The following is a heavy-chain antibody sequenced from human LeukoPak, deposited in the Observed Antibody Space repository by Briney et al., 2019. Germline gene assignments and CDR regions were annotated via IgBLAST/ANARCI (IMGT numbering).Heavy chain of an antibody. CDR2: FDPEDDEK. CDR3: AISIVGAAEILY. D-gene: IGHD1-26*01. V-gene: IGHV1-24*01. J-gene: IGHJ4*02. Sequence: GASVKVSCKLSGDTLTELSMHWVRHSPAKGLEWMGSFDPEDDEKIYARNFQGRLTMTDDTSTNTAYMELSSLRSEDTALYYCAISIVGAAEILYRGQGTLVTVSS. CDR1: GDTLTELS.